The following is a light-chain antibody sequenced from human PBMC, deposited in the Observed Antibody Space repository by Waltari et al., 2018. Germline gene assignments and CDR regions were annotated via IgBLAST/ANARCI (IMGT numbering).Light chain of an antibody. CDR3: QQYVSSPLT. CDR1: QSVSSTY. V-gene: IGKV3-20*01. Sequence: EFVLTQSPGTLSLSPGERAPLSCRTSQSVSSTYIAWYQQKPGQTPRLLIYGASNRATGIPDRFSGSGSGTDFTLTISRLEPEDSAVYYCQQYVSSPLTFGGGTKVEIK. CDR2: GAS. J-gene: IGKJ4*01.